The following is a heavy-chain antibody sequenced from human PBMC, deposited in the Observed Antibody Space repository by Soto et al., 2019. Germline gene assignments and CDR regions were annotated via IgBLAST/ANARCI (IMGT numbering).Heavy chain of an antibody. CDR3: ARDRGYCSSTSCYDAFDI. J-gene: IGHJ3*02. CDR1: GFTFSSYW. Sequence: GGSLRLSCAASGFTFSSYWMSWVRQAPGKGLEWMANIKQDGSEKYYVDSVKGRFTISRDNAKNSLYLQMNSLRAEDTAVYYCARDRGYCSSTSCYDAFDIWGQGTMVTVSS. V-gene: IGHV3-7*01. CDR2: IKQDGSEK. D-gene: IGHD2-2*01.